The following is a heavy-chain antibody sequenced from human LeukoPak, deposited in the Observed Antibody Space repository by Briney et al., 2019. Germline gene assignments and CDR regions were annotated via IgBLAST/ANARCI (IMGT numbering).Heavy chain of an antibody. CDR1: GFTFTTYT. V-gene: IGHV3-21*04. CDR2: ISSSSTYI. J-gene: IGHJ4*02. CDR3: ARFHSSGWYRADYFDY. Sequence: NSGGSLRLSCAASGFTFTTYTMNWVRQAPGKGLEWVSSISSSSTYIYYADSVKGRFTVSRDDSKNTLYLQMNSLRGDDTAVYYCARFHSSGWYRADYFDYWGQGTLVTVSS. D-gene: IGHD6-19*01.